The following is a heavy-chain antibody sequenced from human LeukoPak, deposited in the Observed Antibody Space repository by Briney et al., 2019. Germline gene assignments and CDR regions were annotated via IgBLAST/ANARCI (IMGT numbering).Heavy chain of an antibody. CDR3: ATITTAMVTEDFDY. Sequence: SETLSLTCIVSGGSISSGDYYWSWIRQPPGRGLEWIGYIYYSGSTYYNPSLKSRVTISVDTSKNQFSLKLSSVTAADTAVYYCATITTAMVTEDFDYWGQGTLVTVSS. CDR2: IYYSGST. V-gene: IGHV4-30-4*08. CDR1: GGSISSGDYY. J-gene: IGHJ4*02. D-gene: IGHD5-18*01.